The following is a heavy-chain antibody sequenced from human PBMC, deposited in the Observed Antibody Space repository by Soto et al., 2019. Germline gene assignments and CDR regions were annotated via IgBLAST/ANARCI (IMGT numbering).Heavy chain of an antibody. J-gene: IGHJ4*02. CDR3: ARGPDYYDSSGYYPLAY. CDR2: ISSSTTYI. CDR1: GFSFRDYY. V-gene: IGHV3-11*06. Sequence: VGSLRLSCAASGFSFRDYYMSWIRQAPGKGLEWVSYISSSTTYINYADSVKGRFTISRDNAKNSLYLQMNSLRAEDTAVYYCARGPDYYDSSGYYPLAYWGQGTLVTVSS. D-gene: IGHD3-22*01.